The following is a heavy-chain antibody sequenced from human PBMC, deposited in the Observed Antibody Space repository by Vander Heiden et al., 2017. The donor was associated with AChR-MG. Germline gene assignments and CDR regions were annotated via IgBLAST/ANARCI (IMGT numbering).Heavy chain of an antibody. J-gene: IGHJ4*02. CDR1: GDTFNNYA. V-gene: IGHV1-69*06. CDR3: AREGPPVGDYGGKPHNYFDY. Sequence: KKPGSSVKVSCKTSGDTFNNYAITWVRQAPGQGLEWMGGIIPMSATADYEQKFQDRVTITADKSTSTAYMEMSSLRSDDTAVYYCAREGPPVGDYGGKPHNYFDYWGQGTLVTVSS. D-gene: IGHD2-15*01. CDR2: IIPMSATA.